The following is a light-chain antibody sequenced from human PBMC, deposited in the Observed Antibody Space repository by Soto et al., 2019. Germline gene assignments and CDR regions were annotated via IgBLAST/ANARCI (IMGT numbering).Light chain of an antibody. CDR3: SSYAGSNNFCV. CDR1: SSDVGGYNY. CDR2: EVS. Sequence: QSVLTQPPSASGSPGQSVTVSCTGTSSDVGGYNYVSWYQQHPGKAPKLIIYEVSERPSGVPDRFSGSKSGDTASLTVSGLQAEDEADYYCSSYAGSNNFCVFGTGTKVTVL. J-gene: IGLJ1*01. V-gene: IGLV2-8*01.